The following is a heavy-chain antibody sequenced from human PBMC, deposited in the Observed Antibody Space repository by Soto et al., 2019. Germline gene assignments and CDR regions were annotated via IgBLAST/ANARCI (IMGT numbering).Heavy chain of an antibody. D-gene: IGHD2-2*01. CDR2: INPNSGGT. Sequence: ASVKVSCKASGYTFTGYYMHWVRQAPGQGLEWMGWINPNSGGTNCAQKFQGRVTMTRDTSISTAYMELSRLRSDDTAVYYCARANPVGYCSSTSCSLKYYYYGMDVWGQGTTVTVSS. J-gene: IGHJ6*02. CDR3: ARANPVGYCSSTSCSLKYYYYGMDV. CDR1: GYTFTGYY. V-gene: IGHV1-2*02.